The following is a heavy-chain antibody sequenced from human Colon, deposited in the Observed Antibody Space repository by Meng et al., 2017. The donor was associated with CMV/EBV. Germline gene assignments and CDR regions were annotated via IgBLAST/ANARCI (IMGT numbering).Heavy chain of an antibody. V-gene: IGHV3-72*01. Sequence: GGSLRLSCVASGFSLSSAWIHWVRQSPGKGLEWVGRAKNRAHGYATEYAASVKGRFAISRDDSTDSLYLQMSSLKTEDTAVYYCVRDGRRYSFDYWGQGTLVTVSS. CDR1: GFSLSSAW. CDR3: VRDGRRYSFDY. D-gene: IGHD2-15*01. J-gene: IGHJ4*02. CDR2: AKNRAHGYAT.